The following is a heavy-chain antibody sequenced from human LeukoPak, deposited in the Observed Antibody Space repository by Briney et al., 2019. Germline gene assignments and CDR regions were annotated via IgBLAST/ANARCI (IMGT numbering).Heavy chain of an antibody. CDR2: IYYSGST. Sequence: PSETLSLTCTVSGGSISSSSYYWGWIRQPPGKGLEWIGSIYYSGSTYYNPSLKSRVTISVDTSKNQFSLKLSSVTAADTAVYYCARHYDILTGYHPLSYYYGMDVWGQGTTVTVSS. V-gene: IGHV4-39*01. D-gene: IGHD3-9*01. CDR3: ARHYDILTGYHPLSYYYGMDV. J-gene: IGHJ6*02. CDR1: GGSISSSSYY.